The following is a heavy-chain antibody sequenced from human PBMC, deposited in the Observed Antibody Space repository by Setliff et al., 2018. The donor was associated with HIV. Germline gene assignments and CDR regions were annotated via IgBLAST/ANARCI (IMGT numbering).Heavy chain of an antibody. CDR3: ARDDGRSLFLDY. CDR1: GFSYIIYA. D-gene: IGHD1-26*01. Sequence: PGGSLRLSCAASGFSYIIYAMNWVRQGPGRELEWVSAIRGNGVDRFYTDSVRGRFTISRDNSKNTLYLQMSSLRADDTAIYYCARDDGRSLFLDYWGQGTLVTVSS. J-gene: IGHJ4*02. V-gene: IGHV3-23*01. CDR2: IRGNGVDR.